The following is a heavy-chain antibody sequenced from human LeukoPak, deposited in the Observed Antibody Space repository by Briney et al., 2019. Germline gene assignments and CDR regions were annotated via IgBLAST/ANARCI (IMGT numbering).Heavy chain of an antibody. CDR1: GGSISSGGYY. CDR3: ARVSGADRGETLFDY. Sequence: PSETLSLTCIVSGGSISSGGYYWSWIRQHPGQGLEWIGYIYYSGSTYYNPSLKSRVTISVDTSKNQFSLKLSSVTAADTAVYYCARVSGADRGETLFDYWGQGTLVTVSS. V-gene: IGHV4-31*03. CDR2: IYYSGST. D-gene: IGHD3-10*01. J-gene: IGHJ4*02.